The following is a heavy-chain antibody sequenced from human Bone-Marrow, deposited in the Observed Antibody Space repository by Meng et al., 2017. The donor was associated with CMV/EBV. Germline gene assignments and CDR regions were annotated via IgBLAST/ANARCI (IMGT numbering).Heavy chain of an antibody. CDR3: APGFRSWSGSYSS. V-gene: IGHV4-34*01. Sequence: VHIQQWGAGLLKPSESLSLTCGVYGAPFSGYWSWVRQPPGKGLEWIGEITHSGSTNYNVSLKSRVTISIDTSKNQFSLKLSSVTATDTAVYYCAPGFRSWSGSYSSWGQGTLVTVSS. CDR2: ITHSGST. CDR1: GAPFSGY. J-gene: IGHJ4*02. D-gene: IGHD1-26*01.